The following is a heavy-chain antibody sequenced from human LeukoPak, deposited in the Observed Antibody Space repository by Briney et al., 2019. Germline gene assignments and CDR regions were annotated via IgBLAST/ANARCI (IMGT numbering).Heavy chain of an antibody. D-gene: IGHD2-8*02. J-gene: IGHJ4*02. CDR1: GFTFSSFH. CDR3: AKEMSRTAVFDY. Sequence: GGSLRLSCAASGFTFSSFHMSWVRQAPGKGLEWVSATSSSGSSTYYADSVKGRFTISRDNFKNTLYLQINSLRAEDTAVYYCAKEMSRTAVFDYWGQGTLVTVSS. V-gene: IGHV3-23*01. CDR2: TSSSGSST.